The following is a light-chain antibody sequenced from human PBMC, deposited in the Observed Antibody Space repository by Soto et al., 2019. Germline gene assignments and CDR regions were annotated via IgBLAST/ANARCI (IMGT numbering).Light chain of an antibody. J-gene: IGLJ2*01. Sequence: QAVVTQPPSASGTPGQRVTISCSGSSSNIGGNTVHWYQQLPGTAPKLLIYSNHQRPSGVPDRFSGSKSGTSASLAISGLQSDDEADYYCAAWDDSLNGVVFGGGTKLTVL. V-gene: IGLV1-44*01. CDR1: SSNIGGNT. CDR3: AAWDDSLNGVV. CDR2: SNH.